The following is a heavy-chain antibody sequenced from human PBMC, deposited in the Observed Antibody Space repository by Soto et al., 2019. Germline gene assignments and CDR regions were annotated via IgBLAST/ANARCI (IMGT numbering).Heavy chain of an antibody. D-gene: IGHD5-12*01. Sequence: QVQLVESGGGLVKPGGSLRLSCAASGFTFSDYYMTWIRQAPGKGLEWVSYISSSSSYTNYADSVKGRFTISRDNAKNSLYLQINSLRAEDTAVYYCARVGKDIVATLTDYWGQGTLVTVSS. V-gene: IGHV3-11*05. CDR3: ARVGKDIVATLTDY. J-gene: IGHJ4*02. CDR1: GFTFSDYY. CDR2: ISSSSSYT.